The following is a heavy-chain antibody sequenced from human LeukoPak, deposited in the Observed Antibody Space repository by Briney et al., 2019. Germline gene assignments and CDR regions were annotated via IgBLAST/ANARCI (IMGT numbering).Heavy chain of an antibody. Sequence: GGSLRLSCAASGFTFSSYAMSWVRQAPGKGLEWVSAISGSGGSTYYADSVKGRFTISRDNSKNTLYLQMNSLRAEDTAVYYCARDPRSPPRSNWNYSGGGLGRVWYYYYMDVWGKGTTVTVSS. V-gene: IGHV3-23*01. J-gene: IGHJ6*03. D-gene: IGHD1-7*01. CDR1: GFTFSSYA. CDR3: ARDPRSPPRSNWNYSGGGLGRVWYYYYMDV. CDR2: ISGSGGST.